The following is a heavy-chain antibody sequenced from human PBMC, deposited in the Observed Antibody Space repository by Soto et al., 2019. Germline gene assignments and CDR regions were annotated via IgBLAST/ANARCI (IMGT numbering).Heavy chain of an antibody. CDR2: IIPIFGTA. Sequence: SVKVSCKASGGTLSSYAISWVRQAPGQGLEWMGGIIPIFGTANYAQKFQGRVTITADESTSTAYMELSSLRSEDTAVYYCSGSRAHFTTSRHGCGDFLRYYYYGMCVWGQGATVPVSS. D-gene: IGHD4-17*01. V-gene: IGHV1-69*13. CDR3: SGSRAHFTTSRHGCGDFLRYYYYGMCV. CDR1: GGTLSSYA. J-gene: IGHJ6*02.